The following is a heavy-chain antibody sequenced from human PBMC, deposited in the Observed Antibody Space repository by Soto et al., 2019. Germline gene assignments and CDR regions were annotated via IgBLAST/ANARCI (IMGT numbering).Heavy chain of an antibody. D-gene: IGHD6-13*01. CDR3: ARISFGSSAITASNWFDP. CDR1: GYTFINYY. V-gene: IGHV1-46*01. Sequence: GASVKVSCKASGYTFINYYIHWVRQAPGQGLEWMAIINPMGGSTNYAQKLQGRVTMTTDTSTSTAYMELRSLRSDDTAVYYCARISFGSSAITASNWFDPWGQGTLVTVSS. J-gene: IGHJ5*02. CDR2: INPMGGST.